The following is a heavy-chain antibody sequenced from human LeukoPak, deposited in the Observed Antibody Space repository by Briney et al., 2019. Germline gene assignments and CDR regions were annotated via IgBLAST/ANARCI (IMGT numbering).Heavy chain of an antibody. CDR1: GFTFSSYA. V-gene: IGHV3-23*01. D-gene: IGHD3-22*01. J-gene: IGHJ5*02. Sequence: GGSLRLSCAASGFTFSSYAMSWVRQAPGKGLEWVSTISGSDGNTHYADSVKGRFTISRDNSKNTLYLQMNSLRAEDTAVYYCAKDSRYYDSSGYYYPGWFDPWGQGTLVTVSS. CDR2: ISGSDGNT. CDR3: AKDSRYYDSSGYYYPGWFDP.